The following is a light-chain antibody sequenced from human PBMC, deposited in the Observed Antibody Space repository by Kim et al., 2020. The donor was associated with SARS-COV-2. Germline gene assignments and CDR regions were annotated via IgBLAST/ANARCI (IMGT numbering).Light chain of an antibody. CDR1: SSNIGAGFD. CDR3: QSYDSSLSGPYV. Sequence: QSVLTQPPSVSGAPGQRVAISCTGSSSNIGAGFDVHWYQQLPETAPKLLIYGNNNRPSGVPDRFSGSKSGTSASLAITGLQAEDEADYYCQSYDSSLSGPYVFGTGTKVTVL. CDR2: GNN. J-gene: IGLJ1*01. V-gene: IGLV1-40*01.